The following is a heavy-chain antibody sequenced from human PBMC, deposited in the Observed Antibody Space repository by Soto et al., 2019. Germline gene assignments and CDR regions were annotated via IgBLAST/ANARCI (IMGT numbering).Heavy chain of an antibody. J-gene: IGHJ4*02. CDR2: MSPNSGNT. CDR3: ARDTRRYCSSTSCYSPLGY. Sequence: ASVKFSCKASGYTFTSYDINWVRQAAGQGLEWMGWMSPNSGNTGYAQKFQGRVTRTRNTSISTAYMELSSLRSEDTAVYYCARDTRRYCSSTSCYSPLGYWGQGTLVTVSS. CDR1: GYTFTSYD. V-gene: IGHV1-8*01. D-gene: IGHD2-2*01.